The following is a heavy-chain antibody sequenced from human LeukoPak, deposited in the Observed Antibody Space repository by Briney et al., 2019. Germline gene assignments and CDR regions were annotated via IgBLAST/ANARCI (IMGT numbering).Heavy chain of an antibody. J-gene: IGHJ5*02. CDR2: IWYDGNYQ. CDR1: GFTFSSYG. D-gene: IGHD3-10*01. CDR3: ARDVVRGLNWFDP. Sequence: GGSLRLSCAASGFTFSSYGMHWVRQAPGKGLEWVAVIWYDGNYQYYADSVKGRFTISRDNSKSTLYLEMNCLRVEDTAVYYCARDVVRGLNWFDPWGQGVLVTVSS. V-gene: IGHV3-33*01.